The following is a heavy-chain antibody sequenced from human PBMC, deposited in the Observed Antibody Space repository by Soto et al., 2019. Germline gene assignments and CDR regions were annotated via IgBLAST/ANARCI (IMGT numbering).Heavy chain of an antibody. J-gene: IGHJ2*01. CDR2: LYASGTT. CDR3: TLCATAGYFDH. CDR1: GGSISDYY. Sequence: QVQLRESGPGLVKPSETLSLTCNVSGGSISDYYWCWIRQPAGKGLEWIGRLYASGTTDYNPYLRGRVTMSVDTSKNHFSLRLISVTAADTAVYYCTLCATAGYFDHWGRGTLVTVSS. V-gene: IGHV4-4*07.